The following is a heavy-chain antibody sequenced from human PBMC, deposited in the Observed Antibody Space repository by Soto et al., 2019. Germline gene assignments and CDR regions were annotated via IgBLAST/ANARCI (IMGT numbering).Heavy chain of an antibody. Sequence: SETLSLTCTVSGGSISSYYWSWIRQPPGKGLEWIGYIYYSGSTNYNPSLKSRVTISVDTSKNQFSLKLSSVTAADTAVYYCARDRGGLQIAAAGTLGYYYYGMDVWGQGTTVTVSS. CDR1: GGSISSYY. V-gene: IGHV4-59*01. D-gene: IGHD6-13*01. CDR3: ARDRGGLQIAAAGTLGYYYYGMDV. J-gene: IGHJ6*02. CDR2: IYYSGST.